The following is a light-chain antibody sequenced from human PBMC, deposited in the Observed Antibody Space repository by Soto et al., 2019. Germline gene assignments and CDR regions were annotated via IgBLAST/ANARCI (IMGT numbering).Light chain of an antibody. CDR2: STN. CDR1: SGSVSTSYY. J-gene: IGLJ3*02. V-gene: IGLV8-61*01. CDR3: VLYMGSGIWV. Sequence: QAVVTQEPSFSVSHGGTVTLTCGLSSGSVSTSYYPSWYQQTPGQAPRTLIYSTNTRSPGVPDRFSGSILGNRAALTITGAPADDESDYYCVLYMGSGIWVFGGGTKVTVL.